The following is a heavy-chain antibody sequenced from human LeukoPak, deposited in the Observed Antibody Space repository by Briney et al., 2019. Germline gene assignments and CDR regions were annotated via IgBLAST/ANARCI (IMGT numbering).Heavy chain of an antibody. D-gene: IGHD3-10*01. Sequence: PSETLSLTCTVSGDSISSSGYYWGWIRQPPGKGLEWIGSIYYSGSTYYNPSLKSRVTISGDTSKNQFSLKLTSVTAADTAVYYCARHADSGFGELASYYWGQGTPVTGSS. J-gene: IGHJ4*02. CDR2: IYYSGST. CDR3: ARHADSGFGELASYY. V-gene: IGHV4-39*01. CDR1: GDSISSSGYY.